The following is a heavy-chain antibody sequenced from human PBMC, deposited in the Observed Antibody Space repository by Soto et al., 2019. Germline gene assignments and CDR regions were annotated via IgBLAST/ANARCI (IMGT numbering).Heavy chain of an antibody. CDR3: ARDSEGTSSLTHY. CDR1: GYTFSKFF. Sequence: QVQLVQSGADVKKPGASVKVSCKASGYTFSKFFIHWVRQAPGQGLEWLGVVHPGSGSANYAQKLQGRVSMTRDTSMSTVYLELSRLRSEDTAMYYCARDSEGTSSLTHYWGQGTLVTVSS. V-gene: IGHV1-46*01. D-gene: IGHD6-6*01. J-gene: IGHJ4*02. CDR2: VHPGSGSA.